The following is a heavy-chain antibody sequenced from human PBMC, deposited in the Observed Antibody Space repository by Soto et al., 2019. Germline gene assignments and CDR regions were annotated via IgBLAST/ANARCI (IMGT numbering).Heavy chain of an antibody. CDR1: GGSISSDGYD. J-gene: IGHJ2*01. CDR2: IYYSGST. V-gene: IGHV4-31*03. Sequence: QVQLQESGPGLVKPSQTLSLTCTVSGGSISSDGYDWSWIRQHPGKGLEWIGHIYYSGSTHYSPSLKSRVTVSIDTSKNLFSLKLSYVTASDTAVYYFARCQPYIWTFDLWGRGTLVTVSS. D-gene: IGHD1-1*01. CDR3: ARCQPYIWTFDL.